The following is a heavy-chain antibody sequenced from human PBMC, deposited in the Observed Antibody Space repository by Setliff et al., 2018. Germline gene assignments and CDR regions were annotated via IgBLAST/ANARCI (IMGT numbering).Heavy chain of an antibody. CDR2: IKEDGSEK. V-gene: IGHV3-7*01. D-gene: IGHD1-1*01. Sequence: PGGSLRLSCVTSGFTFSRYWMSWVRQAPGKGLEWVANIKEDGSEKYYVDSVKGRFTISRDNAKNSLYLQMNSLRAEDTAVYYCTRGRSTGYNTWGQGLLVTVSS. CDR3: TRGRSTGYNT. CDR1: GFTFSRYW. J-gene: IGHJ4*02.